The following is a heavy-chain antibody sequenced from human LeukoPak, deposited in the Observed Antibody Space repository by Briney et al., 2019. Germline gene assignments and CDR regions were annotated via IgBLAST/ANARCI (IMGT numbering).Heavy chain of an antibody. D-gene: IGHD3-9*01. CDR1: GFTFSSYG. CDR2: IWYDGSNK. V-gene: IGHV3-33*01. CDR3: ARGCDILTGYFPADFDY. Sequence: PGGSLRLSCAASGFTFSSYGMHWVRQAPGKGLEWVAVIWYDGSNKYYADSVKGRFTISRDNSKNTLYLQMNSLRAEDTAVCYCARGCDILTGYFPADFDYWGQGTLVTVSS. J-gene: IGHJ4*02.